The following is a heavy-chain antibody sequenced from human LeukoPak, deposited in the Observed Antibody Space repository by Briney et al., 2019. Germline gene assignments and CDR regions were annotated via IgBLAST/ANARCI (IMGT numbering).Heavy chain of an antibody. CDR1: GGSISSYY. V-gene: IGHV4-4*07. D-gene: IGHD6-13*01. CDR3: ARGSSSIYFDY. Sequence: SETLSLTCTVSGGSISSYYWSWIRQPAGKGLEWIGRIYTSGSTNYNPSLKRRVTISVDKSKNQFSLKLSSVTAADTAVYYCARGSSSIYFDYWGQGTLVTVSS. CDR2: IYTSGST. J-gene: IGHJ4*02.